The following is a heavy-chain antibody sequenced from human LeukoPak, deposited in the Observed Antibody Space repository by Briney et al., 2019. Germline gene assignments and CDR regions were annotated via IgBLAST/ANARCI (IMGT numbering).Heavy chain of an antibody. Sequence: GGSLRLSCAASGFTFSSYAMHWVRQAPGKGLEWVAVIPYDGSNKYYADSVKGRFTISRDNAKNSLYLQMNSLRAEDTAVYYCARGRPPAMWGQGTLVTVSS. D-gene: IGHD2-2*01. V-gene: IGHV3-30*07. CDR1: GFTFSSYA. CDR2: IPYDGSNK. CDR3: ARGRPPAM. J-gene: IGHJ4*02.